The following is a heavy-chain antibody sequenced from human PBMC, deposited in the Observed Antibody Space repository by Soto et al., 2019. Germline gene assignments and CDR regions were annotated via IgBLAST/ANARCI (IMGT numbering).Heavy chain of an antibody. Sequence: SETLSLTCTVSGGSINNYYWSWIRQPPGKGLEWIGYIYYSGSTNYNPSLKSRVTISVDTSKNQFSLKLSSVTAADTAVYYCARRYGGNFDYWGQGTLVTVSS. V-gene: IGHV4-59*01. CDR2: IYYSGST. J-gene: IGHJ4*02. CDR1: GGSINNYY. D-gene: IGHD1-26*01. CDR3: ARRYGGNFDY.